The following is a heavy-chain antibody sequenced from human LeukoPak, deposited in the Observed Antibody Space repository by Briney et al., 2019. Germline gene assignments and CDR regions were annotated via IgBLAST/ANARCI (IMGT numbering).Heavy chain of an antibody. J-gene: IGHJ4*02. V-gene: IGHV3-21*04. Sequence: GGSLRLSCAASGFTFSSYAMSWVRQAPGKGLEWVSSISSSSSYIYYADSVKGRFTISRDNAKNSLYLQMNSLRAEDTAVYYCARERSGWYADYWGQGTLVTVSS. CDR2: ISSSSSYI. CDR3: ARERSGWYADY. CDR1: GFTFSSYA. D-gene: IGHD6-19*01.